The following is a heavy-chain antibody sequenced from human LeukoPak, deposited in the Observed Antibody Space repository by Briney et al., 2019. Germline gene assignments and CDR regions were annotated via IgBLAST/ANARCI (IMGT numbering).Heavy chain of an antibody. J-gene: IGHJ1*01. CDR2: IRYDGSNK. V-gene: IGHV3-30*02. Sequence: SGGSLRLSCAASGFTFSSYGMHWVRQAPGKGLEWVAFIRYDGSNKYYADSVKGRFTISRDNSKNTLYLQMNSLRAEDTAVYYCARDFTTSSTAYFQHWGQGTLVTVSS. D-gene: IGHD6-6*01. CDR3: ARDFTTSSTAYFQH. CDR1: GFTFSSYG.